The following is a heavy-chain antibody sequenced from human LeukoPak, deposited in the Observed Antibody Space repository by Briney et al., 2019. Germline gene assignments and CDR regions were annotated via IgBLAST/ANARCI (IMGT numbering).Heavy chain of an antibody. J-gene: IGHJ4*02. CDR1: GFTFSSYA. V-gene: IGHV3-23*01. CDR2: ISGSGGST. CDR3: AKDSQWLVRDYYFDY. Sequence: PGGSLRLSCAASGFTFSSYAMSWVRQAPGKGLEWVSAISGSGGSTYYADSVKGRFTISRDNSKNTLYLQMSSLRTEDTAVYYCAKDSQWLVRDYYFDYWGQGTLVTVSS. D-gene: IGHD6-19*01.